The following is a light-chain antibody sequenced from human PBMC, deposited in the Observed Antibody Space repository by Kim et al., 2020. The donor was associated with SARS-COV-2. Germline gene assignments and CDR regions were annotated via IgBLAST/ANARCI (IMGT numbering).Light chain of an antibody. V-gene: IGKV1-8*01. CDR1: QGVSSY. CDR2: AAS. J-gene: IGKJ1*01. CDR3: QQYYSYPPT. Sequence: IRITQSPSSLSASTGDRVTITCRASQGVSSYLAWHQQKPGKAPKLLIYAASTLQSGVPSRFSGSGSGIDFTLTINCLQSEDFATYYCQQYYSYPPTFGQGTKVDIK.